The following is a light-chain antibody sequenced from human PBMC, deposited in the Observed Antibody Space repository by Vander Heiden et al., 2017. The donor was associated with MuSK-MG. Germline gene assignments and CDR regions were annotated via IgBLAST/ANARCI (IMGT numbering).Light chain of an antibody. CDR2: AAS. Sequence: DIQMSQSPSSVSASVGDRVTITSRASKDISNWFDCHQQKPGKAPKLLIYAASRSQSGVPSRFSGSASGTDFTLTISILPPEDFATYYCQEADTFRHTFGGTTKLEIK. V-gene: IGKV1-12*01. CDR1: KDISNW. J-gene: IGKJ4*01. CDR3: QEADTFRHT.